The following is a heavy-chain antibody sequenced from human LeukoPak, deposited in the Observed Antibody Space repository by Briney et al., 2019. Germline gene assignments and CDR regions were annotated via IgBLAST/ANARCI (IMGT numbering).Heavy chain of an antibody. Sequence: GGSLRLSCAASGFTFSSYAMSWVRQAPGKGLEWVSAISGSGGSTYYADSVKGRFTISRDNSKNTLYLQMNSLRAEDTAVYYCAKDQRYCSSTSCSNFDYWGQGTLVTVSS. CDR1: GFTFSSYA. J-gene: IGHJ4*02. D-gene: IGHD2-2*01. CDR2: ISGSGGST. V-gene: IGHV3-23*01. CDR3: AKDQRYCSSTSCSNFDY.